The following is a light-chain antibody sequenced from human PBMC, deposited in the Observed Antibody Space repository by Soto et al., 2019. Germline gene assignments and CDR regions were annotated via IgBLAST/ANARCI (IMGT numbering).Light chain of an antibody. CDR2: VAS. CDR3: QQDNVWPLT. V-gene: IGKV3-15*01. J-gene: IGKJ4*01. Sequence: EIVMTQSPVTLSVSPGDRATLSCRASQSVNSNLAWYQHKPGQTPKLLIYVASTRATGIPARFSGSGSGTEFPLTSGSLQSEDFAVYYCQQDNVWPLTFGGGTQVEFK. CDR1: QSVNSN.